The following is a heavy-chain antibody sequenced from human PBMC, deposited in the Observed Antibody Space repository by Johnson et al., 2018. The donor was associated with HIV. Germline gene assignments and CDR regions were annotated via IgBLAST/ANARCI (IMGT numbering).Heavy chain of an antibody. D-gene: IGHD2-15*01. CDR1: GFTFSGSA. Sequence: VQLVESGGGLVKPGGSLKLACAASGFTFSGSALHWVRQASGKGLEWIGHIRSKTNTYATEYAASVKGRFTISRDDSQNTAYLQMNSLKTEDTAVYYCSKFVGYCSGGGCYTPGDIWGQGTMVTVSS. J-gene: IGHJ3*02. CDR2: IRSKTNTYAT. CDR3: SKFVGYCSGGGCYTPGDI. V-gene: IGHV3-73*01.